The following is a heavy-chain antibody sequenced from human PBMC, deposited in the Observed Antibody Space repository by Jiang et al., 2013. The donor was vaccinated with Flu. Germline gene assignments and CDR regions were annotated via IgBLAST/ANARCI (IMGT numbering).Heavy chain of an antibody. Sequence: LLKPSETLSLTCAVYGGSFSGYYWSWIRQPPGKGLEWIGEINHSGSTNYNPSLKSRVTISVDTSKNQFSLKLSSVTAADTAVYYCASAQYGDYDGYWGQGTLVTVSS. CDR1: GGSFSGYY. J-gene: IGHJ4*02. V-gene: IGHV4-34*01. D-gene: IGHD4-17*01. CDR3: ASAQYGDYDGY. CDR2: INHSGST.